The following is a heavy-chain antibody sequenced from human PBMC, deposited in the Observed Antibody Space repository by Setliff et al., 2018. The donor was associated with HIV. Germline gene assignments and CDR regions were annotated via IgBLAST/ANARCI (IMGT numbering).Heavy chain of an antibody. CDR2: INSDGSST. CDR3: ARDSSGYYDGYYYGMDV. Sequence: SLKISCAASGFTFSSYWMHWVRQAPGKGLVWVSRINSDGSSTSYADSVKGRFTISRDNAKNTLYLQMNSLRAEDTAVYYCARDSSGYYDGYYYGMDVWGQGTTVTVSS. V-gene: IGHV3-74*01. D-gene: IGHD3-22*01. J-gene: IGHJ6*02. CDR1: GFTFSSYW.